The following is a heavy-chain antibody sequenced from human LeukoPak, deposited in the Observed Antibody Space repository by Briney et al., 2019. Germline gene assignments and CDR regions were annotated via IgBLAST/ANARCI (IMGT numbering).Heavy chain of an antibody. V-gene: IGHV4-34*01. CDR1: GGSFSGYY. Sequence: SETLSLTCAVYGGSFSGYYWSWIRQPPGKGLEWIGEINHSGSTNYNPSLMSRVAMSVDTSKNQFSLKLSSVTAADTAVYYCATYYYDSSGYYSEFDYWGQGTLVTVSS. CDR2: INHSGST. J-gene: IGHJ4*02. D-gene: IGHD3-22*01. CDR3: ATYYYDSSGYYSEFDY.